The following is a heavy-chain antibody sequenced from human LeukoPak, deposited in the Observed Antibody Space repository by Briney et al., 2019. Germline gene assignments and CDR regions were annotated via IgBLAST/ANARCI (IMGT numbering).Heavy chain of an antibody. J-gene: IGHJ5*02. V-gene: IGHV5-51*01. CDR1: GYIFTNYC. Sequence: GESLKISCKGSGYIFTNYCIVWVRQMPGKGLEWMGIIYLADSDTRYSPSFQGQVSISVDKSINTAYLQWTSLKASDTAMYYCARTDYNFWFDPWGQGTLVTVSS. D-gene: IGHD5-24*01. CDR2: IYLADSDT. CDR3: ARTDYNFWFDP.